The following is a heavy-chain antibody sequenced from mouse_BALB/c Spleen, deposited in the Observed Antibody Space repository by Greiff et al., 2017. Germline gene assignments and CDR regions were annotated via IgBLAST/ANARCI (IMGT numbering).Heavy chain of an antibody. CDR3: TRRGDYAWFAY. D-gene: IGHD2-4*01. CDR2: IYPSDSYT. V-gene: IGHV1-69*02. J-gene: IGHJ3*01. CDR1: GYTFTSYW. Sequence: QVQLQQPGAELVRPGASVKLSCKASGYTFTSYWINWVKQRPGQGLEWIGNIYPSDSYTNYNQKFKDKATLTVDKSSSTAYMQLSSPTSEDSAVYYCTRRGDYAWFAYWGQGTLVTVSA.